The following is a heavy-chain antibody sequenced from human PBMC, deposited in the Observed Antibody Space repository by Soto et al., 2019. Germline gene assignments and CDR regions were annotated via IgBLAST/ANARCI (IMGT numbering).Heavy chain of an antibody. Sequence: QVQLRESGPGLVEPSGTLSLTCSVSGASVSSTHWFNWVRQSPGKGLEWIGETYHDGRSHYNPSLKSRVTISMDTSNNQFSLNLTSVTAADPAVYLCAIHGYNDHDALDVWGQGTMVTVSS. CDR2: TYHDGRS. J-gene: IGHJ3*01. V-gene: IGHV4-4*02. D-gene: IGHD5-18*01. CDR3: AIHGYNDHDALDV. CDR1: GASVSSTHW.